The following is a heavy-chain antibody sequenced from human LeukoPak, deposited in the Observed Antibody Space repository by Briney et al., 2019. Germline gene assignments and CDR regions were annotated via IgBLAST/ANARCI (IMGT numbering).Heavy chain of an antibody. D-gene: IGHD2-2*01. V-gene: IGHV3-30-3*01. Sequence: GGSLRLSCAASGFTFSGYPIHWARQAPGKGLEWVAVISYDGSNKYYADSVEGRFTISRDNSKNTLYPQMNSLRAEDTAVYYCARDEGYCSRTSGYGASKGMDVWYQGTAGIVSS. CDR2: ISYDGSNK. J-gene: IGHJ6*02. CDR3: ARDEGYCSRTSGYGASKGMDV. CDR1: GFTFSGYP.